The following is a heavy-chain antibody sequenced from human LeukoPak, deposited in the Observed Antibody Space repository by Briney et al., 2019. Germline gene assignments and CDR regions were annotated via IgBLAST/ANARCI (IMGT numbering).Heavy chain of an antibody. V-gene: IGHV1-3*01. CDR3: ARDVGYCSGGSCYPNWFDP. CDR1: GYTFTSYA. D-gene: IGHD2-15*01. J-gene: IGHJ5*02. Sequence: ASVKVSCKASGYTFTSYAMHWVRQAPGQRLEWMGWINAGNGNTKYSQEFQGRVTITRDTSASTAYMELSSLRSEDTAVYYCARDVGYCSGGSCYPNWFDPWGQGTLVTVSS. CDR2: INAGNGNT.